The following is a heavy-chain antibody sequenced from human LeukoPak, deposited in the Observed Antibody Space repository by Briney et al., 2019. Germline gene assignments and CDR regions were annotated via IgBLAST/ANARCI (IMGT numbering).Heavy chain of an antibody. D-gene: IGHD2-15*01. CDR3: SRESGPFCPFGH. J-gene: IGHJ4*02. CDR1: GGSITTTNF. V-gene: IGHV4-4*02. Sequence: SGTLSLTCGVSGGSITTTNFWSWVRRPPGGGLEWIGEISLAGRTRYNPSLESRVTISIDESKNHLYLNLASVTAADTAVYYCSRESGPFCPFGHWGQGTLVAVTS. CDR2: ISLAGRT.